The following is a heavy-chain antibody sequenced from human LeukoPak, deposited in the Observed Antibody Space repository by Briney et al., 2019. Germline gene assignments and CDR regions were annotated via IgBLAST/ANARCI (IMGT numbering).Heavy chain of an antibody. D-gene: IGHD3-10*01. V-gene: IGHV4-39*01. J-gene: IGHJ4*02. CDR1: GGSISSSSYY. CDR2: IYYSGST. Sequence: QLQLQESGPGLEKPSETLSLTCTVSGGSISSSSYYWGWIRQPPGKGLEWIGSIYYSGSTYYNPSLKSRVTISVDTSKNQFSLKLSSVTAADTAVYYCARQRHYGSGSYPDYWGQGTLVTVSS. CDR3: ARQRHYGSGSYPDY.